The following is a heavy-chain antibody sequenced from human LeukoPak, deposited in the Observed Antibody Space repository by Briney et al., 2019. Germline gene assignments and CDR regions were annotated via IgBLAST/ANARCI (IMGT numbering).Heavy chain of an antibody. Sequence: ASVKVSCKASGYTFTGYYMHWVRQAPGQGLEWMGWINPNSGSTNYAQKFQGRVTMTRDTSISTAYMELSRLRSDDTAVYYCARDRNCSSTSCYRSYWFDPWGQGTLVTVSS. D-gene: IGHD2-2*01. V-gene: IGHV1-2*02. CDR3: ARDRNCSSTSCYRSYWFDP. J-gene: IGHJ5*02. CDR2: INPNSGST. CDR1: GYTFTGYY.